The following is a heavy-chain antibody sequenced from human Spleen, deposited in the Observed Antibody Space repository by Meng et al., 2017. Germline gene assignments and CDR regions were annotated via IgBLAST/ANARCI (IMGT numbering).Heavy chain of an antibody. V-gene: IGHV4-30-2*01. CDR2: IYHSGST. D-gene: IGHD6-6*01. Sequence: QVQLQESGPGRVKPSQTLSLPCTVSGGSIRSGGYSWTWIRQPPGKGLEWIGYIYHSGSTYYHPSLKSRVAISVDRSKNQFSLKLSSVTAADTAVYYCARGVAARLDYWGQGTLVTVSS. CDR3: ARGVAARLDY. CDR1: GGSIRSGGYS. J-gene: IGHJ4*02.